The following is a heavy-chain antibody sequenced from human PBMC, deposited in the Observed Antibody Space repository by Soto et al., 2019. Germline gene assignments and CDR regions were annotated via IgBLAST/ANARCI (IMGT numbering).Heavy chain of an antibody. J-gene: IGHJ4*02. CDR3: AREASSGRHYHSYYFDY. D-gene: IGHD3-22*01. CDR2: TYYRSKWYN. V-gene: IGHV6-1*01. Sequence: PSQTLSLTCAISGDSVSSNSAAWNWIRQSPSRGLEWLGRTYYRSKWYNDYAVSVKSRITINPDTSKNQFSLQLNSVTPEDTAVYYCAREASSGRHYHSYYFDYWGQGTLVTVPQ. CDR1: GDSVSSNSAA.